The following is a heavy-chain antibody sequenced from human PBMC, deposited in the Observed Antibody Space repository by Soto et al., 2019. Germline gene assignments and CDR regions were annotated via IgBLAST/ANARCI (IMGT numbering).Heavy chain of an antibody. CDR3: ARGFLLSRRSVCGVVKGYYGMDV. CDR1: GGTFSSYA. CDR2: IIPIFGTA. D-gene: IGHD3-3*01. J-gene: IGHJ6*01. Sequence: SVKVSCKASGGTFSSYAISWVRQAPGQGLEWMGGIIPIFGTANYAQKFQGRVTITADESTSTAYMELSSLRSEDTAVYYCARGFLLSRRSVCGVVKGYYGMDVWGQGTTVTVSS. V-gene: IGHV1-69*13.